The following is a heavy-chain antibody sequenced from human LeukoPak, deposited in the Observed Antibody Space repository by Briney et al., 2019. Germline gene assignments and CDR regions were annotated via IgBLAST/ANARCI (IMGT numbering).Heavy chain of an antibody. V-gene: IGHV7-4-1*02. CDR3: VIIVPPFDS. D-gene: IGHD6-6*01. J-gene: IGHJ4*02. CDR1: GYTFTTYA. Sequence: ASVKVSCKASGYTFTTYAMNWVRQAPGHGLEWMGWINTYTGNPTYAQGFTGRFVLSLDTSVSTAYLQVSGLKAEDTAVYYCVIIVPPFDSWGQGTPVTVSS. CDR2: INTYTGNP.